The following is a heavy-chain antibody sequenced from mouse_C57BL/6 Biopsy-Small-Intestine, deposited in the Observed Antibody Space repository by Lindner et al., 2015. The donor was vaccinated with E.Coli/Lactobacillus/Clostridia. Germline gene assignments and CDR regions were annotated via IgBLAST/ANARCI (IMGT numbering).Heavy chain of an antibody. CDR2: IYPRSGNT. Sequence: VQLQESGAELARPGASVKLSCKASGYTFTSYGISWVKQRTGQGLEWIGEIYPRSGNTYYNEKFKGKATLTAAKSSSTAYMELRSLTSEDSAVYFCALNYYGSRGYALDYWGQGTSVTVSS. D-gene: IGHD1-1*01. CDR1: GYTFTSYG. J-gene: IGHJ4*01. V-gene: IGHV1-81*01. CDR3: ALNYYGSRGYALDY.